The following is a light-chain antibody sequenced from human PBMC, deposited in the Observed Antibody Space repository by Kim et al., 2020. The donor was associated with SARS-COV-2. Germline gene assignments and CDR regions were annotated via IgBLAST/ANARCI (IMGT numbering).Light chain of an antibody. Sequence: GKSITISCTGTSSDIGRYKYVSWYQKLPGKVPKLIIYDVTNRPSGVSNRFTGSKSGDTASLTISGLQTEDEADYYCSSYTSSISVLFGGGTQLTVL. V-gene: IGLV2-14*03. CDR2: DVT. J-gene: IGLJ2*01. CDR3: SSYTSSISVL. CDR1: SSDIGRYKY.